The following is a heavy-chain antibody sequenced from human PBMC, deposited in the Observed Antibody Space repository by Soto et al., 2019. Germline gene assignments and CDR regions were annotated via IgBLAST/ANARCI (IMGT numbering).Heavy chain of an antibody. D-gene: IGHD1-26*01. V-gene: IGHV3-72*01. CDR2: TRNKANSYTT. CDR1: GFTFSDHY. CDR3: ARDLWYGATT. J-gene: IGHJ5*02. Sequence: LRLSCAASGFTFSDHYMDWVRQAPGKGLEWVGRTRNKANSYTTEYAASVKSRFTISRDDSKNSLYLQMNSLKTEDTAVYYCARDLWYGATTWGKGTRVTVSS.